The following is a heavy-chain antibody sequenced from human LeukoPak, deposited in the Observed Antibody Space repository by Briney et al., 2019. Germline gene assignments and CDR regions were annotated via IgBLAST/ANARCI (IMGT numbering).Heavy chain of an antibody. CDR1: GYTFTGYY. CDR3: ARASGYDSSGYYPPSDY. J-gene: IGHJ4*02. Sequence: ASVNVSCKASGYTFTGYYMHWVRQAPGQGLEWMGWINPNSGGTNYAQKFQGRVTMTRDTSLSTAYMELSRLRSDDTAVYYCARASGYDSSGYYPPSDYWGQGTLVTVSS. CDR2: INPNSGGT. V-gene: IGHV1-2*02. D-gene: IGHD3-22*01.